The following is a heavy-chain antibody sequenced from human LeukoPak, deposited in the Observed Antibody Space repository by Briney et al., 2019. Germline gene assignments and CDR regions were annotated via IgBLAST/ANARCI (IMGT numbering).Heavy chain of an antibody. Sequence: PSETLSLTCTVSGGSTSSSSYYWGWIRQPPGKGLEWIGSIYYSGSTYYNPSLKSRVTISVDTSKNQFSLKLSSVTAADTAVYYCARHWGSSGWGGYWGQGTLVTVSS. CDR3: ARHWGSSGWGGY. V-gene: IGHV4-39*01. D-gene: IGHD6-19*01. CDR1: GGSTSSSSYY. CDR2: IYYSGST. J-gene: IGHJ4*02.